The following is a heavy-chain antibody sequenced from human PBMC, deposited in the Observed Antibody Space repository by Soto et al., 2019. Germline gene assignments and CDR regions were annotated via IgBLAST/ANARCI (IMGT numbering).Heavy chain of an antibody. Sequence: GGYLRLACKASGFTFGDYAMSWFRQAPGKGLEWVGFIRSKAYGGTTEYAASVKGRFTISRDDSKSIAYLQMNSLKTEDTAVYYCTRSYRGFTYYFDYWGQGTQVTVSS. J-gene: IGHJ4*02. CDR2: IRSKAYGGTT. V-gene: IGHV3-49*03. D-gene: IGHD3-16*02. CDR1: GFTFGDYA. CDR3: TRSYRGFTYYFDY.